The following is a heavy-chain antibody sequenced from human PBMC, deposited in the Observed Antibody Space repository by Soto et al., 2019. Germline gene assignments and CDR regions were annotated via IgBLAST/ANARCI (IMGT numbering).Heavy chain of an antibody. D-gene: IGHD6-19*01. CDR1: GFTFSSYA. J-gene: IGHJ5*02. CDR3: ARGTGGSSAWRPLDR. V-gene: IGHV3-23*01. Sequence: GGSLRLSCAASGFTFSSYAMSGVRQAPGKGREWVSIMSGSGGTTFYADSVKGRFTISRADSNNTVYLQMNSLRDEDTALYYCARGTGGSSAWRPLDRWGQGTLVTVSS. CDR2: MSGSGGTT.